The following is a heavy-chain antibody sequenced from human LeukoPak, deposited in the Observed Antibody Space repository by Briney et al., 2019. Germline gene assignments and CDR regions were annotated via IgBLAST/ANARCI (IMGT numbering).Heavy chain of an antibody. Sequence: EASVKVSCKASGYTFTSYYMHWVRQAPGQGLEWMGIINPSGGGTSYAQKFQGRVTMTRDMSTSTVYVELSSLRSEDTAVYYCARDHLNYYDSSGYPLAGYYFDYWGQGTLVIVSS. CDR3: ARDHLNYYDSSGYPLAGYYFDY. D-gene: IGHD3-22*01. CDR2: INPSGGGT. V-gene: IGHV1-46*01. CDR1: GYTFTSYY. J-gene: IGHJ4*02.